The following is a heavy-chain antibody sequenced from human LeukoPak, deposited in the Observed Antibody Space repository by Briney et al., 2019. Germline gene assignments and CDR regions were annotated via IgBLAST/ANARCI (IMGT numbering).Heavy chain of an antibody. D-gene: IGHD1-26*01. J-gene: IGHJ4*02. CDR1: GFTFSAYG. CDR2: IWSDGSKK. CDR3: ARRGSGTYDFDY. Sequence: PGGSLRLSCAASGFTFSAYGMHWVRQAPGKGLDWVAVIWSDGSKKYFAVSVKGRFTISRDNSKNTLYLQMDSLRAEDTAVYYCARRGSGTYDFDYWGQGTLVTVSS. V-gene: IGHV3-33*01.